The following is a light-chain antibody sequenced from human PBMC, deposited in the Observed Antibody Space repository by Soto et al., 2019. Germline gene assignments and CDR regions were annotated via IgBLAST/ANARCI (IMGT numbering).Light chain of an antibody. CDR3: QKGYSTPFP. Sequence: DIQMTQAPSSLSASVGDRVTITCRASQSISNYLNWHQQKPGEAPKHLVYAASSWQSGFPSRFRGSGSGTDFTLTLSSLKPEDGATYYCQKGYSTPFPLGLGTKLQLK. CDR2: AAS. CDR1: QSISNY. J-gene: IGKJ2*01. V-gene: IGKV1-39*01.